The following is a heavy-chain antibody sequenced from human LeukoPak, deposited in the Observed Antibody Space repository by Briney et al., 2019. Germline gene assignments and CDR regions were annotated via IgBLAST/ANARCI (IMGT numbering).Heavy chain of an antibody. CDR2: ISWNSGSI. CDR3: AKAAMITFGGVIVNWFDP. CDR1: GFTFDDYA. J-gene: IGHJ5*02. Sequence: GRSLRLSCAASGFTFDDYAMHWVRQAPGKGLEWVSGISWNSGSIGYAGSVKGRFTISRDNAKNSLYLQMNSLRAEDTALYYCAKAAMITFGGVIVNWFDPWGQGTLVTVSS. D-gene: IGHD3-16*02. V-gene: IGHV3-9*01.